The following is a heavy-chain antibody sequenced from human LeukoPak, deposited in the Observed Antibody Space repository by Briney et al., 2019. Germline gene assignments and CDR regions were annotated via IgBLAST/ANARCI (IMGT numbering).Heavy chain of an antibody. J-gene: IGHJ4*02. V-gene: IGHV4-28*01. CDR2: IYYSGST. Sequence: SETLSLTCAVSDYSISSNNWWAWIRQPPGKGLEWIGYIYYSGSTYYNPSLRSRVTMSVDTSKNQFSLKLSSVTAVDTAVYYCASKRDGYNEFDYWGQGTLLTVSS. D-gene: IGHD3-10*01. CDR1: DYSISSNNW. CDR3: ASKRDGYNEFDY.